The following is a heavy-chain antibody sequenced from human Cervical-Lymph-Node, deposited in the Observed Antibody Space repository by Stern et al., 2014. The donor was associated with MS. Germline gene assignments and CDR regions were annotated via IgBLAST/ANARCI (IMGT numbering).Heavy chain of an antibody. CDR3: ARSGTRVPRGY. CDR1: GYTFTSYG. D-gene: IGHD6-25*01. CDR2: ISAHDGNT. Sequence: DQLVESGPEVKKPGASVKVSCKASGYTFTSYGIAWVRQAPGQGLEWMGWISAHDGNTNNERKLQSRVALAPSTTTSTAYMELRSLRSDDAAIYFCARSGTRVPRGYWGQGTLITVSS. V-gene: IGHV1-18*04. J-gene: IGHJ4*02.